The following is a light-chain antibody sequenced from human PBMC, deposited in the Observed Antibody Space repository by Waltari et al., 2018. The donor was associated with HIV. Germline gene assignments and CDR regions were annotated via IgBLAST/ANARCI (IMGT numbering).Light chain of an antibody. J-gene: IGKJ1*01. V-gene: IGKV3-20*01. CDR3: QHYNKSPWT. CDR1: QSVSSNY. CDR2: GAS. Sequence: IVLTQSPGTLSLSPGERATLSCRASQSVSSNYLAWYQQKPGQAPRLLIYGASSRATGIPDRFSGSGSGTDFTLTISRLEPEDFAVYYCQHYNKSPWTFGQGTKVEI.